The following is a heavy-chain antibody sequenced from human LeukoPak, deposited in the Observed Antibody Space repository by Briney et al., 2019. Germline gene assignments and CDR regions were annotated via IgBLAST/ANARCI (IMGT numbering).Heavy chain of an antibody. CDR3: AGSEQLVRLFDY. D-gene: IGHD6-6*01. CDR2: ISYDGSNK. V-gene: IGHV3-30*04. J-gene: IGHJ4*02. Sequence: GRSLRLSCAASGFTFSSYAMHWVRQAPGKGLEWVAVISYDGSNKYYADSAKGRFTISRDNSKNTLYLQMNSLRAEDTAVYYCAGSEQLVRLFDYWGQGTLVTVSS. CDR1: GFTFSSYA.